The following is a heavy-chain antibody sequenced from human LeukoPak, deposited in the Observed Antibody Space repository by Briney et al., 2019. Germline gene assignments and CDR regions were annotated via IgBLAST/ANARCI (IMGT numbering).Heavy chain of an antibody. CDR1: GGSISSYY. V-gene: IGHV4-4*07. D-gene: IGHD2-2*01. Sequence: PSKTLSLTCTVSGGSISSYYWSWIRQPAGKGLEWIGRIYISGSTNYNPSLKSRVTMSVDTSKNQFSLKLSSVTAADTAVYYCARDGGCSSTSCPYYYYGMDVWGQGTTVTVSS. J-gene: IGHJ6*02. CDR3: ARDGGCSSTSCPYYYYGMDV. CDR2: IYISGST.